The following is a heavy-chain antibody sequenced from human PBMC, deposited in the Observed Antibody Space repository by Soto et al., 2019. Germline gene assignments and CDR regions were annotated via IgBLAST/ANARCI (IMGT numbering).Heavy chain of an antibody. CDR1: GFTFSSYA. CDR3: AKDIPPYYYGSGSYHYFDY. CDR2: ISGSGGST. Sequence: GSLRLSCAASGFTFSSYAMSWVRQAPGKGLEWVSAISGSGGSTYYADSVKGRFTISRDNSKNTLYLQMNSLRAEDTAVYYCAKDIPPYYYGSGSYHYFDYWGQGTLVTISS. J-gene: IGHJ4*02. V-gene: IGHV3-23*01. D-gene: IGHD3-10*01.